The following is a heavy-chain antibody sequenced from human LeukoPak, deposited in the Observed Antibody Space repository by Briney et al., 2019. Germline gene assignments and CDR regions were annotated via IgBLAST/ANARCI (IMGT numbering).Heavy chain of an antibody. CDR1: GYTFTSYY. V-gene: IGHV1-46*01. D-gene: IGHD6-13*01. J-gene: IGHJ6*03. Sequence: GASVKVSCKASGYTFTSYYLHWVGQAPGQGLEWMGIINPSGGSTTYAQKFQGSVTITRDTSTSTVYMDVSSLRSEDTAVYYCAAAAPHYYYMDVWGKGTTVTVCS. CDR3: AAAAPHYYYMDV. CDR2: INPSGGST.